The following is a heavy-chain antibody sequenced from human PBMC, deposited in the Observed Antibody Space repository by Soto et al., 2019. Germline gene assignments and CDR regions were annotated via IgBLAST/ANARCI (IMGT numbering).Heavy chain of an antibody. CDR3: AKQGYCSGGSCYKNWFDP. J-gene: IGHJ5*02. V-gene: IGHV1-69*02. CDR1: GGTFSSYT. D-gene: IGHD2-15*01. Sequence: QVQLVQSGAEVKKPGSSVKVSCKASGGTFSSYTISWVRQAPGQGLEWMGRIIPILGIANYAQKFQGRVTITADKPTSTAYMELSSLRSEDTAVYYCAKQGYCSGGSCYKNWFDPWGQGTLVTVSS. CDR2: IIPILGIA.